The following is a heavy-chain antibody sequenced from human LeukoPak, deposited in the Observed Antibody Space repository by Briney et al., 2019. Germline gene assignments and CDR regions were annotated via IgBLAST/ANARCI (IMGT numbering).Heavy chain of an antibody. Sequence: SETLSLTCAVYGGSFSGYYWSWIRQPPGKGLEWIGEINHSGSTNYNPSLKSRVTISVDTSKNQFSLKLGSVTAADTAVYYCARASRYNWSYWGQGTLVTVSS. CDR1: GGSFSGYY. CDR3: ARASRYNWSY. D-gene: IGHD1-20*01. CDR2: INHSGST. V-gene: IGHV4-34*01. J-gene: IGHJ4*02.